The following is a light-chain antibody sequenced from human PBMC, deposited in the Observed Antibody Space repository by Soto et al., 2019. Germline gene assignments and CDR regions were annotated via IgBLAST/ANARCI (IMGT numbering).Light chain of an antibody. CDR3: SSYAGSRNV. Sequence: QSVLTQPPSASGSPGQSVAISCTGTSSDVGGYNYVSWYQQHPGKAPKLMIYEVNKRPSGVPDRFSGSKSGNTASLTVSGLQAEDEDDYYCSSYAGSRNVFGNGTKVT. V-gene: IGLV2-8*01. CDR2: EVN. J-gene: IGLJ1*01. CDR1: SSDVGGYNY.